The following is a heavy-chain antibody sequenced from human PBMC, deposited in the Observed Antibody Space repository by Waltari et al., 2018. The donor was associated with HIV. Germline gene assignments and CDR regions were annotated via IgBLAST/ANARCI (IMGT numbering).Heavy chain of an antibody. Sequence: QVQLVQSGAEVKNPGASVKVSCTASGYTFTPSTIHWVRQAPGQRLEGMGWINAGNGNTKYSQNFQDRGTFTRDTSASTAYMELSSLRSEDTALYYCARTYDILTGFGWFDPWGQGTLVTVSS. CDR1: GYTFTPST. D-gene: IGHD3-9*01. J-gene: IGHJ5*02. CDR2: INAGNGNT. V-gene: IGHV1-3*01. CDR3: ARTYDILTGFGWFDP.